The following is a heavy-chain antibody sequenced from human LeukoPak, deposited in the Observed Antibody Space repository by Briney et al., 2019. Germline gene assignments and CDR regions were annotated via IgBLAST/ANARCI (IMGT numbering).Heavy chain of an antibody. D-gene: IGHD3-16*02. CDR3: ARPPVIYYDYVWGSYRHDAFDI. V-gene: IGHV4-39*01. J-gene: IGHJ3*02. CDR2: IYYSGST. Sequence: PSETLSLTCTVSGGSISSSSYYWGWIRQPPGKGLEWIGSIYYSGSTYYNPSLESRVTISVDTSKNQFSLKLSSVTAADTAVYYCARPPVIYYDYVWGSYRHDAFDIWGQGTMVTVSS. CDR1: GGSISSSSYY.